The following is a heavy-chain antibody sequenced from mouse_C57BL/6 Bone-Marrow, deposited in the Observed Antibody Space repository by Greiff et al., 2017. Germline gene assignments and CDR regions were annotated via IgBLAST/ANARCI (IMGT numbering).Heavy chain of an antibody. V-gene: IGHV1-81*01. CDR3: ERKVLGQAMEY. CDR1: GYTFTSYG. D-gene: IGHD3-3*01. CDR2: IYPRSGNT. Sequence: QVQLKQSGAELARPGASVKLSCKASGYTFTSYGISWVKQRTGQGLEWIGEIYPRSGNTYYNEKFKGKATLTADKSSSTAYMELRSLTSEDSAVYLGERKVLGQAMEYWGKGTSGTVST. J-gene: IGHJ4*01.